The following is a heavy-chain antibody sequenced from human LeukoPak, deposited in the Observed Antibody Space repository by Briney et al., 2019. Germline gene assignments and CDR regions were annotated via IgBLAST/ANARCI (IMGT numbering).Heavy chain of an antibody. CDR1: GGSFSTYY. J-gene: IGHJ4*02. Sequence: PSETLSLTCTLSGGSFSTYYWSWIRQPPGKGLEWIGYIYHSGSTNYNPSLKSRVTISVDTSKNQFSLKLSSVTAADTAVYCCARGGGYASPIGYWGQGALVTVSS. V-gene: IGHV4-59*01. CDR3: ARGGGYASPIGY. CDR2: IYHSGST. D-gene: IGHD5-18*01.